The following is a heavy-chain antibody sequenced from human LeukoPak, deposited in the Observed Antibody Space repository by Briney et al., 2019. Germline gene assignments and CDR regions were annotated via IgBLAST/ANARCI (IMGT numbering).Heavy chain of an antibody. V-gene: IGHV3-7*01. J-gene: IGHJ4*02. CDR1: GFTFSNAW. CDR2: IKQDGSEK. D-gene: IGHD3-22*01. Sequence: GGSLRLSCAASGFTFSNAWMSWVRQAPGKGLEWVANIKQDGSEKYYVDSVKGRFTISRDNAKNSLYLQMNSLRAEDTAVYYCARDVGRTYYYDSRGIDYWGQGTLVTVSS. CDR3: ARDVGRTYYYDSRGIDY.